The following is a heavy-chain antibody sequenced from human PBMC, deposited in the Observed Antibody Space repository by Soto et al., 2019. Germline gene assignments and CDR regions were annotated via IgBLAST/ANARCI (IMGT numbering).Heavy chain of an antibody. CDR2: TNDRENT. V-gene: IGHV4-34*01. D-gene: IGHD2-15*01. J-gene: IGHJ4*02. Sequence: SETLSLTCAVYGGSLSDFYWSWIRQPPGKGLEWIGETNDRENTKNNSSCEDRVTITLTMSRNQLSLRVSSMTAADRGVDYYARDARRRTFGMKGYYLDYWGQGTLVTVSS. CDR3: ARDARRRTFGMKGYYLDY. CDR1: GGSLSDFY.